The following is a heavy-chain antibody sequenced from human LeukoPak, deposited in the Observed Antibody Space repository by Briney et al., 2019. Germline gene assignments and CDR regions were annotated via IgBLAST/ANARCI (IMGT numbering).Heavy chain of an antibody. CDR2: INPNSGGT. V-gene: IGHV1-2*02. CDR1: GYTFTGYY. J-gene: IGHJ4*02. Sequence: ASVKVSCKASGYTFTGYYMHWVRQAPGQGLEWMGWINPNSGGTNYAQKFQGRVTMTRDTSISTAYMELSGLRSDDTAVYYCARAKSRGVIITSPLGYWGQGTLVTVSS. D-gene: IGHD3-10*01. CDR3: ARAKSRGVIITSPLGY.